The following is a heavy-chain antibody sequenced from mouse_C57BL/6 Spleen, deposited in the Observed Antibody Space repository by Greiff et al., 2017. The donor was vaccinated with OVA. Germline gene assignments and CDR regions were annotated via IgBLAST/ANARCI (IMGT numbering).Heavy chain of an antibody. V-gene: IGHV1-74*01. J-gene: IGHJ4*01. Sequence: QVQLQQPGADLVKPGASVKVSCKASGYTFTSYWMHWVKQRPGQGLEWIGRIHPSDSDTNYNQKFKGKATLTVDKSSSTAYMQLSSLTSEDSAVDYCAPQAQAPYAMDYWGQGTSVTVSS. CDR2: IHPSDSDT. CDR1: GYTFTSYW. D-gene: IGHD3-2*02. CDR3: APQAQAPYAMDY.